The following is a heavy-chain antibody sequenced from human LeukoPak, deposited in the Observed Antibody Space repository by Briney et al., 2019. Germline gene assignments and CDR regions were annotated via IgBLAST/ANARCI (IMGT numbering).Heavy chain of an antibody. CDR3: ARGRNPGRTSSSWQPNWFDP. V-gene: IGHV1-2*02. CDR1: GYTFTSYY. CDR2: INPNSGGT. D-gene: IGHD6-13*01. J-gene: IGHJ5*02. Sequence: GASVKVSCKASGYTFTSYYMHWVRQAPGQGLEWMGWINPNSGGTNYAQKFQGRVTMTRDTSISTAYMELSRLRSDDTAVYYCARGRNPGRTSSSWQPNWFDPWGQGTLVTVSS.